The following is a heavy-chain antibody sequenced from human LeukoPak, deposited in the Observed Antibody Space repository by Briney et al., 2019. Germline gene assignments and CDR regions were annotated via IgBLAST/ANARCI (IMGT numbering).Heavy chain of an antibody. Sequence: QPGGSLRLSCAASGFTFSSYAMSWVRQAPGKGLEWVSAISGSGGSTYYADSVKGRFTISRDNSKDTLYLQMNSLRAEDTPVYYCAKDPSYYYDSSGLDYWGQGTLVTVSS. CDR2: ISGSGGST. J-gene: IGHJ4*02. V-gene: IGHV3-23*01. CDR3: AKDPSYYYDSSGLDY. CDR1: GFTFSSYA. D-gene: IGHD3-22*01.